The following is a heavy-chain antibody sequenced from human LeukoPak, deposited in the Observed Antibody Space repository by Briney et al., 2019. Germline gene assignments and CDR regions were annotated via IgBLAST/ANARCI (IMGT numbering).Heavy chain of an antibody. J-gene: IGHJ5*02. Sequence: ASVKVSCKASGYTFISYDINWVRQATGHGLEWMGWMNPNSGNTGYAHKFQGRVTMTRNTSISTAYMVLSSLRSEDTAVYYCARRGATSPPNIYCGGDCYTRNWFDPWGQGTQVTVSS. CDR1: GYTFISYD. D-gene: IGHD2-21*01. CDR2: MNPNSGNT. V-gene: IGHV1-8*01. CDR3: ARRGATSPPNIYCGGDCYTRNWFDP.